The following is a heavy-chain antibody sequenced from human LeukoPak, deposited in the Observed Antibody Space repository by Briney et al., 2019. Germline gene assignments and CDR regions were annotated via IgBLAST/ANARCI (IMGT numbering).Heavy chain of an antibody. V-gene: IGHV3-23*01. CDR1: GFTFSSYA. J-gene: IGHJ4*02. D-gene: IGHD3-10*01. CDR2: ISGSGGST. CDR3: AKDRWFGESLSAGGSFDY. Sequence: GGSLRLSCAASGFTFSSYAMSWVRQAPGKGLEWVSAISGSGGSTYYADSVKGRFTISRDNSKNTLYLQMNSLRAEDTAVYYCAKDRWFGESLSAGGSFDYWGQGTLVTVSS.